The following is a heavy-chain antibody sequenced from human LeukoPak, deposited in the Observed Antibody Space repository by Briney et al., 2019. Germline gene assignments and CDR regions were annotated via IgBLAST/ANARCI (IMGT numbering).Heavy chain of an antibody. V-gene: IGHV3-30*01. CDR1: GSTFSSYA. Sequence: GGSLRLSCAASGSTFSSYAMHWVRQAPGKGLEWVAVISYDGSNKYYADSVKGRFTISRDNSKNTLYLQMNSLRAEDTAVYYCARGRGPATENWFDPWGQGTLVTVSS. CDR3: ARGRGPATENWFDP. D-gene: IGHD1-26*01. J-gene: IGHJ5*02. CDR2: ISYDGSNK.